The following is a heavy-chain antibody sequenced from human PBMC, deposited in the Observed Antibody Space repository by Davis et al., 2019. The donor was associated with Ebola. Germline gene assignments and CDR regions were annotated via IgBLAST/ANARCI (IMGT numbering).Heavy chain of an antibody. V-gene: IGHV1-69*10. CDR1: GGTFGSYA. CDR3: ASGLVRGESYWYFDL. D-gene: IGHD6-6*01. CDR2: IIPILGIA. J-gene: IGHJ2*01. Sequence: SVKVSCTASGGTFGSYAISWVRQAPGQGLEWMGGIIPILGIANYAQKFQGRVTITADESTSTAYMELSSLRSEDTAVYYCASGLVRGESYWYFDLWGRGTLVTVSS.